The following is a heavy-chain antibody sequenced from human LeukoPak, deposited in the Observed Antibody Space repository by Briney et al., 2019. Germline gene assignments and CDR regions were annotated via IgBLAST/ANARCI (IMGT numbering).Heavy chain of an antibody. D-gene: IGHD4-11*01. CDR3: AEEYDFDYSNPWYYGMDV. Sequence: GGSLRLSCAASGFTFDDYAMHWVRQAPGKGLEWVSGISWNSGSIGYADSVKGRFTISRDNAKNSLYLQMNSLRAEDTALYYCAEEYDFDYSNPWYYGMDVWGQGTTVTVSS. CDR2: ISWNSGSI. V-gene: IGHV3-9*01. CDR1: GFTFDDYA. J-gene: IGHJ6*02.